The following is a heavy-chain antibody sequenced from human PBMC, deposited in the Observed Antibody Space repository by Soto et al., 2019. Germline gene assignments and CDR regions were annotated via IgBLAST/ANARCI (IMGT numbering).Heavy chain of an antibody. Sequence: GESLKISCKGSGYSFTSYWIGWVRQMPGKGLEWMGIIYPGDSDTSYSPSFQGQVTISADKSISTAYLQWSSLKASDTAMYYCARHLGPLYYYYGMDVWGQGTTVTVSS. CDR3: ARHLGPLYYYYGMDV. V-gene: IGHV5-51*01. CDR1: GYSFTSYW. J-gene: IGHJ6*02. CDR2: IYPGDSDT.